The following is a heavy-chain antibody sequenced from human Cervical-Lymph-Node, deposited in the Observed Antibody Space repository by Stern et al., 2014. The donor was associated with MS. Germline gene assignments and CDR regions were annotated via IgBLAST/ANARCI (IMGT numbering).Heavy chain of an antibody. J-gene: IGHJ4*02. CDR2: MSATGSPI. CDR3: ARDIAAADY. V-gene: IGHV3-48*01. CDR1: GFRFSTYS. Sequence: EVQLVESGGTLVQPGESLRLSCAASGFRFSTYSMTWVRQAPGKGLECVSYMSATGSPIYYADSVKGRFTISRDNAKNSLYLQMNSLRVDDTAVYYCARDIAAADYWGQGTLVTVSS. D-gene: IGHD6-13*01.